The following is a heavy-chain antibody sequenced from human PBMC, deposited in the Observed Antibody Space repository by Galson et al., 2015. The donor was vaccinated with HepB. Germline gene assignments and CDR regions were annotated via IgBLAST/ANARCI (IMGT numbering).Heavy chain of an antibody. Sequence: QSGAEVKKPGESLKISCKGSGYSFTSYWIGWVRQMPGKGLEWMGIIYPGDSDTRYSPSFQGQVTISADKSISTAYLQWSSLKASDTAMYYCARHTVPGYCSGGSCPTDWFDPWGQGTLVTVSS. CDR3: ARHTVPGYCSGGSCPTDWFDP. CDR2: IYPGDSDT. D-gene: IGHD2-15*01. V-gene: IGHV5-51*01. CDR1: GYSFTSYW. J-gene: IGHJ5*02.